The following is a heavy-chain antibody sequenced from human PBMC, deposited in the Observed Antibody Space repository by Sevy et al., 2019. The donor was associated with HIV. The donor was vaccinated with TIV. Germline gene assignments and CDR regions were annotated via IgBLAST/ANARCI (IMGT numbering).Heavy chain of an antibody. CDR1: GGTFSSYA. CDR2: IIPIFGTA. J-gene: IGHJ4*02. D-gene: IGHD3-22*01. Sequence: ASVKVSCKASGGTFSSYAISWVRQAPGQGLEWMGGIIPIFGTANYAQKFQGRVTITADESTSTAYMELGSLRSEDTAVYYCARANDSSGYYLGLDYWGQGTLVTVSS. V-gene: IGHV1-69*13. CDR3: ARANDSSGYYLGLDY.